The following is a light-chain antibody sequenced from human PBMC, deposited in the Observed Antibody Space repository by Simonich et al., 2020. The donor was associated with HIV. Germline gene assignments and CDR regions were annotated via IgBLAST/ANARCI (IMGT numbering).Light chain of an antibody. J-gene: IGKJ2*01. CDR1: QSVLYSSNNKNY. V-gene: IGKV4-1*01. CDR3: QQYYSTPYT. Sequence: DIVMTQSPDSLALSLGERATINFNSSQSVLYSSNNKNYLPWYQQKPGQPPKLLIYWASTRESGVPDRFSGSGSGTDFTLTISSLQAEDVTVYYCQQYYSTPYTFGQGTKLEIK. CDR2: WAS.